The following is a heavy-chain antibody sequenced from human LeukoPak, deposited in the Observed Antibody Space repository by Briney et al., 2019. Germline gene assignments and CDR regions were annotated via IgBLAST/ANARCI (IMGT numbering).Heavy chain of an antibody. V-gene: IGHV3-9*01. Sequence: SGRSLRLSCAASGFTFDDYAMHWVRQAPGKGLEWVSGISWNSGSIGYADSVKGRFTISRDNAKNSLYLQMNSLRAEDTAVYYCAKGIPFDYYDSSGPADYWGQGTLVTVSS. CDR3: AKGIPFDYYDSSGPADY. CDR1: GFTFDDYA. J-gene: IGHJ4*02. CDR2: ISWNSGSI. D-gene: IGHD3-22*01.